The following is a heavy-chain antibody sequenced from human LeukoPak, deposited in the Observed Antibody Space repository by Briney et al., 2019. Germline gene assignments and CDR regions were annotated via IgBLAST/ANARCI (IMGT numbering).Heavy chain of an antibody. CDR3: ARGPSDCSSTSCYAFDAFDI. D-gene: IGHD2-2*01. J-gene: IGHJ3*02. V-gene: IGHV4-34*01. CDR1: GGSFSGYY. Sequence: SETLSLTCAVYGGSFSGYYWSWIRQPPGKGLEWIGEMNHSGSTNYNPSLKSRVTISVDTSKNQFSLKLSSVTAADTAVYYCARGPSDCSSTSCYAFDAFDIWGQGTMVTVSS. CDR2: MNHSGST.